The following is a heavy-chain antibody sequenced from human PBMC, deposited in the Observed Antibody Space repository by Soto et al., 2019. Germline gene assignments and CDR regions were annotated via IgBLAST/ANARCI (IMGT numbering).Heavy chain of an antibody. CDR2: VTYSGANT. D-gene: IGHD1-26*01. J-gene: IGHJ4*02. V-gene: IGHV3-23*01. CDR1: GFTFGSYA. CDR3: ATPSLSTGGYSSFDS. Sequence: EVQLLESGGGLVQPGGSLRLSCAASGFTFGSYAMSWVRQAPGKGLEWVSLVTYSGANTYYAGSVTGRFTISRDNSRNTLYLQMSSLRVEDTAVYYCATPSLSTGGYSSFDSGGRGTLVTVSS.